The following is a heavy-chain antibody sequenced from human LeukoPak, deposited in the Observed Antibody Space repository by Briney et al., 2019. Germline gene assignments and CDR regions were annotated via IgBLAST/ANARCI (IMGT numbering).Heavy chain of an antibody. CDR2: IYYSGST. J-gene: IGHJ6*02. Sequence: PSETLSLTCTVSGGSISISSYYWGWIRQPPGKGLEWIGSIYYSGSTYYNPSLKSRVTISVDTSKNQFSLKLSSVTAADTAVYYCARQSDYGDYSSGYYYYGMDVWGQGTTVTVSS. V-gene: IGHV4-39*01. CDR1: GGSISISSYY. CDR3: ARQSDYGDYSSGYYYYGMDV. D-gene: IGHD4-17*01.